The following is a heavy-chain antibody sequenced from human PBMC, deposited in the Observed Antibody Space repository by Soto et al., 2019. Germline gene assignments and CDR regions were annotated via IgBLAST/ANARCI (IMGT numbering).Heavy chain of an antibody. D-gene: IGHD6-19*01. V-gene: IGHV4-39*01. Sequence: SETLSLTCTVSGGSISSSSYYWGWIRQPPGKGLEWIGNIYYTGITHYNPSLKSRATISIDTSKNQFSLNLNSVTATDTAVYYCARPARQDTVAGNYWGQGTPVTVSS. CDR3: ARPARQDTVAGNY. CDR2: IYYTGIT. CDR1: GGSISSSSYY. J-gene: IGHJ4*02.